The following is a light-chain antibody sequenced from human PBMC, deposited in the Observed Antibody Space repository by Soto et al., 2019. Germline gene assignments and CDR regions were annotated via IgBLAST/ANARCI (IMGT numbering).Light chain of an antibody. CDR3: SSFTSSMTNV. CDR2: DVT. CDR1: SSDAGGYNS. V-gene: IGLV2-14*01. Sequence: QSALTQPASVSGSPGQSITISCTGTSSDAGGYNSVSWYQQHPGKAPKLILYDVTDRPSGVFYRFSGSKSGNTASLTISGLQAADEADYFCSSFTSSMTNVFGSGTKVTVL. J-gene: IGLJ1*01.